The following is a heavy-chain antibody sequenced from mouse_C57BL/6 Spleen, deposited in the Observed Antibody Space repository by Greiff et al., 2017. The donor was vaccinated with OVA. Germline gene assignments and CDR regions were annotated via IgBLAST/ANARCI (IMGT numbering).Heavy chain of an antibody. Sequence: QVQLQQPGAELVKPGASVKLSCKASGYTFTSYWMHWVKQRPGRGLEWIGRIDPNSGGTKYNEKFKSKATLTVDKPSSTAYMQLSSLTSEDAAVYYCARLKGNYEGTWFAYWGQGTLVTVSA. J-gene: IGHJ3*01. CDR2: IDPNSGGT. CDR1: GYTFTSYW. V-gene: IGHV1-72*01. D-gene: IGHD2-1*01. CDR3: ARLKGNYEGTWFAY.